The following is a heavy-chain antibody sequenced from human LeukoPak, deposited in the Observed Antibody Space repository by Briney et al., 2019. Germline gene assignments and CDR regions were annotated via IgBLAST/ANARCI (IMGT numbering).Heavy chain of an antibody. CDR2: IYSDGSTT. CDR1: GFTFSSYW. D-gene: IGHD3-10*01. J-gene: IGHJ4*02. Sequence: GGSLRLSCAASGFTFSSYWMHWVRQAPGKGLEWVSLIYSDGSTTRYVDSVKSRFTISRDNAKNTLYLQMNSLRAEDTAVYYCARVADGSGSPFDYWGQGTLVTVSS. CDR3: ARVADGSGSPFDY. V-gene: IGHV3-74*01.